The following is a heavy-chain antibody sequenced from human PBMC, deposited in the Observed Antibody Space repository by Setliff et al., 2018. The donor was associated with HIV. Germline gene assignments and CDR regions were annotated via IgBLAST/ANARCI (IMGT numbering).Heavy chain of an antibody. Sequence: ASETLSLTCPVSGYSISSGYYWGWIRQPPGKGLEWIGNIDYSGTTYYNPSLKSRLTISVDTSKNLFSLRVTSVTAADTAIYYCARHVPDYDFWSGSPAHYYYYYMDVWGKGTTVTVSS. J-gene: IGHJ6*03. CDR2: IDYSGTT. D-gene: IGHD3-3*01. CDR3: ARHVPDYDFWSGSPAHYYYYYMDV. CDR1: GYSISSGYY. V-gene: IGHV4-38-2*01.